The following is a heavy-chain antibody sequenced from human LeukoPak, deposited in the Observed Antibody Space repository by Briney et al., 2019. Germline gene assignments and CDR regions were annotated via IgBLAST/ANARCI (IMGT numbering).Heavy chain of an antibody. V-gene: IGHV3-48*03. CDR2: ISGSGTTI. D-gene: IGHD3-22*01. CDR1: GFTFSSYE. J-gene: IGHJ4*02. Sequence: GGSLRLSCAASGFTFSSYEMNWVRQAPGKGLEWVSYISGSGTTISYADSVKGRFTISRDSAKNSLYPQMDSLSAEDTAIYYCARLDTSAYYYFDYWGQGTLVTVSS. CDR3: ARLDTSAYYYFDY.